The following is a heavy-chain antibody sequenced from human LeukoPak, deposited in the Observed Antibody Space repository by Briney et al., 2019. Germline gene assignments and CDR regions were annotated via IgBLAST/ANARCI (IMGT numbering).Heavy chain of an antibody. V-gene: IGHV1-8*01. CDR2: MNPNSDNT. CDR3: ARDLTADDAFDI. Sequence: ASVKVSCKASGYTFTSYDINWVQQATGQGLEWMGWMNPNSDNTGYAQKFQGRVTITRNTSISTAYMELSSLRSEDTAVYYCARDLTADDAFDIWGQGTMVTVSS. J-gene: IGHJ3*02. CDR1: GYTFTSYD.